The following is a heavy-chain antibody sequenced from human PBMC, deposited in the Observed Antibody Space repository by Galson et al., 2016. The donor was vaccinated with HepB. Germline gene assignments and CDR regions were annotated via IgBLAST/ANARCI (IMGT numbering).Heavy chain of an antibody. V-gene: IGHV1-18*01. CDR2: ISSYDGRT. J-gene: IGHJ6*02. D-gene: IGHD3-10*01. CDR3: ARDRGWFGEPDFIYATDV. Sequence: SVKVSCKASGYTFTTYAITWVRQAPGQGLECMGWISSYDGRTNYAQMVQGRVTMTTDTSTGTTYMELRGLTSDDTAVYYCARDRGWFGEPDFIYATDVWGQGTTVTVSS. CDR1: GYTFTTYA.